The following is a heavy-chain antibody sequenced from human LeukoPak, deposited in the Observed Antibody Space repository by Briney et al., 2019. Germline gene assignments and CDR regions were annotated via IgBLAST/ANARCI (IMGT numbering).Heavy chain of an antibody. CDR1: GGTFSGYY. Sequence: SETLSLTCAVYGGTFSGYYWTFIRQPPGKGPEWIGEINHSGSTNYNPSLKSRVTISVDTSRNEFSLWLHSVTAAGTGVYYCATFRWWVGFEYCFQGTLVTVSS. V-gene: IGHV4-34*08. CDR2: INHSGST. CDR3: ATFRWWVGFEY. D-gene: IGHD2-8*02. J-gene: IGHJ4*02.